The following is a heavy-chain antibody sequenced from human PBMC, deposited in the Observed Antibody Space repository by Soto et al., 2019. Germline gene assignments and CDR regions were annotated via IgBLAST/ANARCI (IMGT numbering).Heavy chain of an antibody. V-gene: IGHV3-21*01. CDR2: ISSSSSYI. CDR1: GFTFSSYS. J-gene: IGHJ6*03. D-gene: IGHD5-12*01. Sequence: EVQLVESGGGLVKPGGSLRLSCAASGFTFSSYSMNWVRQAPGKGLEWVSSISSSSSYIYYADSVKGRFTISRDNAKNSLYLQMNSLRAEDTAVYYCARLVATRLPYSYYYMDVWGKGTTVTVSS. CDR3: ARLVATRLPYSYYYMDV.